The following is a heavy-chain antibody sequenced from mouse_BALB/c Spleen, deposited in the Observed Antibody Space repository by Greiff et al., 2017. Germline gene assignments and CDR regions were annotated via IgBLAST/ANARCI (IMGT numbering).Heavy chain of an antibody. CDR3: ARDRVYYDYDRGFDY. CDR1: GYTFTSYN. V-gene: IGHV1-12*01. CDR2: IYPGNGDT. J-gene: IGHJ2*01. D-gene: IGHD2-4*01. Sequence: QVQLQQPGAELVKPGASVKMSCKASGYTFTSYNMHWVKQTPGQGLEWIGAIYPGNGDTSYNQKFKGKATLTADKSSSTAYMQLSSLTSEDSAVYYCARDRVYYDYDRGFDYWGQGTTLTVSS.